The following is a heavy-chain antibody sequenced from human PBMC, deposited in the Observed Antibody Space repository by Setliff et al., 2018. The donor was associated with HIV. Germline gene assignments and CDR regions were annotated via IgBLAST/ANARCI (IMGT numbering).Heavy chain of an antibody. CDR1: GRTFNNYY. V-gene: IGHV4-34*01. Sequence: SETLSLTCAVYGRTFNNYYWSWLRQPPGKGLEWIGEINHSGDTNYNPSLKSRVTISVDTTNSHFSLKVNSMTAADTAVYYCARHDYRDYGEWSAFDIWGQGTMVTVSS. D-gene: IGHD4-17*01. CDR2: INHSGDT. J-gene: IGHJ3*02. CDR3: ARHDYRDYGEWSAFDI.